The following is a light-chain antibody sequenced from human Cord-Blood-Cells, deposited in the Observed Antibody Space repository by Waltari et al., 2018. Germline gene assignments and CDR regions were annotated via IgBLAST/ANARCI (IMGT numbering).Light chain of an antibody. CDR3: QQYGSSPPLT. J-gene: IGKJ3*01. CDR2: GAS. Sequence: EIVLTQSPGTLSLSPGERATLSCRASQSVGSSYLAWYQQKPGQAPRLLIYGASSRATGIPDRFSGSGSGTDFTLTISRLEPEDFAVYYCQQYGSSPPLTFGPGTKVDIK. CDR1: QSVGSSY. V-gene: IGKV3-20*01.